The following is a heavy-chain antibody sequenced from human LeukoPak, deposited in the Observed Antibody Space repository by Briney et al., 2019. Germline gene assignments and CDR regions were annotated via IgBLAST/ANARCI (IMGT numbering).Heavy chain of an antibody. Sequence: PSGTLSLTCAVSGGSISSSNWWSWVRQPPGKGLEWIGYIYYSGSTYYNPSLKSRVTISVDTSKNQFSLKLSSVTAADTAVYYCARDTMVRGTDYWGQGTLVTVSS. CDR3: ARDTMVRGTDY. D-gene: IGHD3-10*01. CDR2: IYYSGST. V-gene: IGHV4-4*02. J-gene: IGHJ4*02. CDR1: GGSISSSNW.